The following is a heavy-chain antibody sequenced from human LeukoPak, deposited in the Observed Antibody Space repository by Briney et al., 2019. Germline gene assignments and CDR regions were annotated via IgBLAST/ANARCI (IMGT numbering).Heavy chain of an antibody. Sequence: GGSLRLSCAASGFTFSSYSMNWVRQAPGKGLEWVSSISSSSYIYYADSVKGRFTISRDNAKNSLYLQMNSLRAEDTAVYYCARAGDDGDYGRYYYYYIDVWGKGTTVTVSS. CDR1: GFTFSSYS. J-gene: IGHJ6*03. V-gene: IGHV3-21*01. CDR2: ISSSSYI. CDR3: ARAGDDGDYGRYYYYYIDV. D-gene: IGHD4-17*01.